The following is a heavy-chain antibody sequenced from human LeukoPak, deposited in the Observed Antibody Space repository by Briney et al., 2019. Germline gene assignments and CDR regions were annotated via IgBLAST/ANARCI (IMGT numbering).Heavy chain of an antibody. CDR1: GGSFSGYY. D-gene: IGHD3-10*01. CDR2: INHSGST. V-gene: IGHV4-34*01. J-gene: IGHJ4*02. Sequence: SETLSLTCAVYGGSFSGYYWSWIRQPPGKGLEWIGEINHSGSTNYNPSLKSRVTISVGTSKNQFSLKLSSVTAADTAVYYCARVEHYYGSGKYGFDYWGQGTLVTVSS. CDR3: ARVEHYYGSGKYGFDY.